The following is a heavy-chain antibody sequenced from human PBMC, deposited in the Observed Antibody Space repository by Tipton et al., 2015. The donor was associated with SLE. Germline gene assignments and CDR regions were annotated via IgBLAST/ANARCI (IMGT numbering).Heavy chain of an antibody. CDR2: IYYSGST. D-gene: IGHD3-10*01. Sequence: TLSLTCTVSGGSISSSSYYWSWIRQPPGKGLEWIGSIYYSGSTNYNPSLKSRVTISVDTSKNQFSLKLSSVTAADTAVYYCARDPKTGIQDAFDIWGQGTMVTVSS. V-gene: IGHV4-39*07. CDR1: GGSISSSSYY. CDR3: ARDPKTGIQDAFDI. J-gene: IGHJ3*02.